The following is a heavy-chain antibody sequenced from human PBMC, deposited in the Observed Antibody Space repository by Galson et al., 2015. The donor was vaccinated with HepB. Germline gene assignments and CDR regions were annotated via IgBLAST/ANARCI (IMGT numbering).Heavy chain of an antibody. CDR3: ASEMGIPV. J-gene: IGHJ4*02. Sequence: LSLTCTVSGGSVSSGSYYWSWIRQPPGKGLEWIGYMFYSGSTKYNPSLKSRVTISVDTSKNQFSLKLSSVTAADTAVYYCASEMGIPVWGQGTLVTVSS. CDR2: MFYSGST. D-gene: IGHD7-27*01. CDR1: GGSVSSGSYY. V-gene: IGHV4-61*01.